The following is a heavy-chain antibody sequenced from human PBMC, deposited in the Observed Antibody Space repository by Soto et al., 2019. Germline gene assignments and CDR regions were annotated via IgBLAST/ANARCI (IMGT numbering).Heavy chain of an antibody. Sequence: QVQLQESGPRLMKPSQTLSLTCTVSGGSISSGDYYWTWIRQPPGKGLEGLGNIYYSGSTIGRIHYSGSPYYNPSLKNRVTISVDTSKNQLSLKLTSVTAADTDVYYCARTLRPLRGTDAFDIWGQGTMVTVSS. CDR3: ARTLRPLRGTDAFDI. V-gene: IGHV4-30-4*01. J-gene: IGHJ3*02. CDR2: IYYSGSTIGRIHYSGSP. CDR1: GGSISSGDYY. D-gene: IGHD1-1*01.